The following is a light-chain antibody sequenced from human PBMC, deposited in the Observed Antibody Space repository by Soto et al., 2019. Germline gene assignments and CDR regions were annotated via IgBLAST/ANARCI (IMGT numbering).Light chain of an antibody. CDR3: SSYTTSNTLDV. CDR1: SSDVGGHNY. Sequence: QSALTQPASVSGSPGQSITISCTGTSSDVGGHNYVSWYQQYPGKAPKLMIYEVSNRPSGVSNRFSGSKSGNTASLTISGLQAEDEADYYCSSYTTSNTLDVFGTGTKVTVL. V-gene: IGLV2-14*01. CDR2: EVS. J-gene: IGLJ1*01.